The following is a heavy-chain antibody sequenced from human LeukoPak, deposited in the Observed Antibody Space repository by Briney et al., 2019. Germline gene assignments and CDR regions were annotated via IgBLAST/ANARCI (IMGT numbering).Heavy chain of an antibody. V-gene: IGHV4-59*11. D-gene: IGHD2-2*01. CDR3: ARTEVVPALPTLNWFDP. CDR2: IYYSGSS. J-gene: IGHJ5*02. Sequence: KPSETLSLTCTVSGGSISSHYWSWIRQPPGKGLVWIGYIYYSGSSKYNPSLKSRVTISVDTSKNQFSLKLSSVTAADTAVYYCARTEVVPALPTLNWFDPWGQGTLVTVSS. CDR1: GGSISSHY.